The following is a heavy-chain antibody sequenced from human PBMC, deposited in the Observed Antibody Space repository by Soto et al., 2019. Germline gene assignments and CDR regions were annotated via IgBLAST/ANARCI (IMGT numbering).Heavy chain of an antibody. J-gene: IGHJ4*02. Sequence: QVQLVQSGAEVKKPGASVKLACKASGYTLTTYAMHWVRQAPGQRLEWMGCINPGNDNTRYSQKFQGRVTITRDTSASTAYMELSSLISEDTAVYYCARDNSGYSPFDYWGQGTLVSVSS. V-gene: IGHV1-3*01. CDR1: GYTLTTYA. D-gene: IGHD3-22*01. CDR2: INPGNDNT. CDR3: ARDNSGYSPFDY.